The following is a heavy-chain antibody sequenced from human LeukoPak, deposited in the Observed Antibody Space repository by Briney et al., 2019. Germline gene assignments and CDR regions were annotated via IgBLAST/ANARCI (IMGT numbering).Heavy chain of an antibody. V-gene: IGHV3-30*02. D-gene: IGHD4-17*01. CDR2: IRYDGSNK. J-gene: IGHJ4*02. CDR3: AKDFYGDYSGSCFDY. CDR1: GFTFSSYG. Sequence: PWGSLRLSCAASGFTFSSYGMHWVRQAPGKGLEWVAFIRYDGSNKYYADSVKGRFTISGDNSKNTLYLQMNSLRAEDTAVYYCAKDFYGDYSGSCFDYWGQGTLVTVSS.